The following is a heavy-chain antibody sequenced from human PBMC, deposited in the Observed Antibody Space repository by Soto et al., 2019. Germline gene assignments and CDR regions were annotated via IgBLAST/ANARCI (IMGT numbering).Heavy chain of an antibody. CDR1: GFTFSSYA. D-gene: IGHD2-2*01. Sequence: GGSLRLSCAASGFTFSSYAMSWVRQAPGKGLEWVSAISTSGAHTYYADSVKGRFTISRDNSKNTLYLQLNSPRAEDTAVYYCAKDPYASPGATGPYGMDVWGQGTTVTVSS. V-gene: IGHV3-23*01. CDR2: ISTSGAHT. J-gene: IGHJ6*02. CDR3: AKDPYASPGATGPYGMDV.